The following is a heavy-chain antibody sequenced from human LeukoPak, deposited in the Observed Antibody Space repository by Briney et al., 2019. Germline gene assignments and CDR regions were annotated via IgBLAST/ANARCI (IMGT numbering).Heavy chain of an antibody. J-gene: IGHJ4*02. CDR3: ARGKYYYDNSGYPE. D-gene: IGHD3-22*01. Sequence: GGSLRLSCAASGFTFSDYYMSWIRQAPGKGLEWVSYISSSGSTIYYADSVKGRFTLSRDNTINSLYLQMNSLRAEDTAVYYCARGKYYYDNSGYPEWGQGTLVTVSS. CDR2: ISSSGSTI. CDR1: GFTFSDYY. V-gene: IGHV3-11*04.